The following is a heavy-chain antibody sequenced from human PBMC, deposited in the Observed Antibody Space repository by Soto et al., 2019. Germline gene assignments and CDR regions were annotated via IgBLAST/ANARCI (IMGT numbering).Heavy chain of an antibody. Sequence: PGGSLRLSRAASGLSCSSNAMSWVRQAPGKGLEWVSGISGSGGATYYADYVKGRFTISRDNSKNMLYLQMNSLRAEDTAVYYCAKRRYFDWSQFDYWGQGTLVTVSS. J-gene: IGHJ4*02. CDR2: ISGSGGAT. V-gene: IGHV3-23*01. CDR3: AKRRYFDWSQFDY. CDR1: GLSCSSNA. D-gene: IGHD3-9*01.